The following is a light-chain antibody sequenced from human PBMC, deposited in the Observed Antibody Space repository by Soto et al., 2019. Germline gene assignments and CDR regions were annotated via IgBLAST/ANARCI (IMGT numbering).Light chain of an antibody. Sequence: EIVLTQSPATLSVSPGERVTLSCRASQNLHSFLNWYQQRPGQAHRPLIYDGSKRAAGVPDRISGDGSGTDYTLTISSLEPEDFAVYYCQQRTRWPMTFGQGTRLEI. V-gene: IGKV3-11*01. CDR2: DGS. J-gene: IGKJ5*01. CDR1: QNLHSF. CDR3: QQRTRWPMT.